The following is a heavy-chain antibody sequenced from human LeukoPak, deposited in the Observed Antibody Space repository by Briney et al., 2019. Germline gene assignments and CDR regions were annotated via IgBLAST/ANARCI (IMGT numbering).Heavy chain of an antibody. CDR3: ARSTIFGVVMYYFDY. CDR1: GFTFSSYA. Sequence: QTGGSLRLSCAASGFTFSSYAMSWVRQAPGKGLEWVSAISGSGGSTYYADSVKGRFTISRDNSKNTLYLQMNSLRAEDTAVYYCARSTIFGVVMYYFDYWGQGTLVTVSS. D-gene: IGHD3-3*01. J-gene: IGHJ4*02. CDR2: ISGSGGST. V-gene: IGHV3-23*01.